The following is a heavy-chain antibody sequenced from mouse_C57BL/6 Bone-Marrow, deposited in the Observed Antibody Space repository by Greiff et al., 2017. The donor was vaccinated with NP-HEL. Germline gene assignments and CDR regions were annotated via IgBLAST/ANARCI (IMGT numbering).Heavy chain of an antibody. CDR3: ARKGRYYFDY. V-gene: IGHV5-6*02. CDR2: ISSGGSYT. CDR1: GFTFSSYG. Sequence: DVMLVESGGDLVKPGGSLKLSCAASGFTFSSYGMSWVRQTPDKRLEWVATISSGGSYTYYPDSVKGRFTISRDNAKNTLYLQMSSLKYGYTAMYYCARKGRYYFDYWGQGTTLTGSS. J-gene: IGHJ2*01.